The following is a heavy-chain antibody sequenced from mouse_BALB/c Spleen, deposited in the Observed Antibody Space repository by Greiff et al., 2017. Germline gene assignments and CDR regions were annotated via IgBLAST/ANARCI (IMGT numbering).Heavy chain of an antibody. CDR2: IYPGDGDT. CDR3: AREPLIKGAMDY. Sequence: LQESGAELARPGASVKLSCKASGYTFTSYWMQWVKQRPGQGLEWIGAIYPGDGDTRYTQKFKGKATLTADKSSSTAYMQLSSLASEDSAVYYCAREPLIKGAMDYWGQGTSVTVSS. CDR1: GYTFTSYW. V-gene: IGHV1-87*01. J-gene: IGHJ4*01. D-gene: IGHD2-4*01.